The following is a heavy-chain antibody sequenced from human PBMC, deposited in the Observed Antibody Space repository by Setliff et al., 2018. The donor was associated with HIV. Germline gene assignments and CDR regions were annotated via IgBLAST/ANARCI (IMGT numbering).Heavy chain of an antibody. J-gene: IGHJ3*02. CDR1: DGSISSSSYY. Sequence: TSETLSLTCNVSDGSISSSSYYWAWIRQPPGKGLEWIGTIYYSGNTYYIPSLKSRVTVSIDTSKNQFSLRLNSVTAADTAVYYCARQSGYTRGWDIFGLVAGSFDIWGQGTMVTV. CDR2: IYYSGNT. CDR3: ARQSGYTRGWDIFGLVAGSFDI. V-gene: IGHV4-39*01. D-gene: IGHD3-3*01.